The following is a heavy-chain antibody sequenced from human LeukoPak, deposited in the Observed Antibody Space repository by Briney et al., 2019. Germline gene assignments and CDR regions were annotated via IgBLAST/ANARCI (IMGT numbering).Heavy chain of an antibody. Sequence: SETLSLTCTVSGGSISSGGYYWSWIRQHPGKGLEWIGYIYYSGSTYYNPSHKSRVTISIDTSKNQFSLKLSSGTAADSAVYYCARGYVEMATTSGWWFDPWGQGTLVTVSS. J-gene: IGHJ5*02. CDR3: ARGYVEMATTSGWWFDP. D-gene: IGHD5-24*01. CDR2: IYYSGST. V-gene: IGHV4-31*03. CDR1: GGSISSGGYY.